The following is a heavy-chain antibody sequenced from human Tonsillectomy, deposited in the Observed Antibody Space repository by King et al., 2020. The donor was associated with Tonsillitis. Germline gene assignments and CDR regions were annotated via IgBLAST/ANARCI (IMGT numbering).Heavy chain of an antibody. CDR3: SRETWVYGS. CDR1: GYTFTNYH. J-gene: IGHJ5*02. CDR2: INCNSGST. D-gene: IGHD5-24*01. V-gene: IGHV1-2*02. Sequence: QLVQSGTEVKVPGASVTVSCKASGYTFTNYHIHWIRQAPGQGLEWMGWINCNSGSTNYPQNLQGRVTLTRDTSTNTAYMDLRSLRSDDTAIYYCSRETWVYGSWGQGTLVTVSS.